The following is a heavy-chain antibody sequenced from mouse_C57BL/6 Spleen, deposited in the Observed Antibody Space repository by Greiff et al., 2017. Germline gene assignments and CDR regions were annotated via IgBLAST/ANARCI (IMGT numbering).Heavy chain of an antibody. CDR2: IDPETGGT. D-gene: IGHD1-1*01. J-gene: IGHJ2*01. CDR1: GYTFTDYE. CDR3: TNYGY. Sequence: VKLVESGAELVRPGASVTLSCKASGYTFTDYEMHWVKQTPVHGLEWIGAIDPETGGTAYNQKFKGKAILTADKSSSTAYMELRSLTSEDSAVYYCTNYGYWGQGTTLTVSS. V-gene: IGHV1-15*01.